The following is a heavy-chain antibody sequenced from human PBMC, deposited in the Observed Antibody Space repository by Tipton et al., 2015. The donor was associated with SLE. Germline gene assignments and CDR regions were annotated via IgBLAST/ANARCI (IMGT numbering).Heavy chain of an antibody. CDR3: ARDGFDSSGEDAFDI. J-gene: IGHJ3*02. V-gene: IGHV3-21*05. CDR2: ISSSSSYI. D-gene: IGHD3-22*01. CDR1: GFTFSSYS. Sequence: SLRLSCAASGFTFSSYSMNWVRQAPGKGLEWVSYISSSSSYIYYADSVKGRFTISRDNAKNSLYLQMNSLRAEDTAVYYCARDGFDSSGEDAFDIWGQGTMVTVSS.